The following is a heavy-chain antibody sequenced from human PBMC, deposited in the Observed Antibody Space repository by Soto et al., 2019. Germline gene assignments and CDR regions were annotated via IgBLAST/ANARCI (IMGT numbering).Heavy chain of an antibody. CDR2: IKTNTGNP. D-gene: IGHD3-3*01. Sequence: ASVKVSCKASGYTFTSYAMNWVRQAPGQGLEWMGWIKTNTGNPTYAQGFTGGFVFSLDTSVSTAYLQICSLKAEDTVVYYCARDLQGIGAYYDFLGGYYGKNYYYYGMDVWGQGTTVTVSS. CDR1: GYTFTSYA. CDR3: ARDLQGIGAYYDFLGGYYGKNYYYYGMDV. J-gene: IGHJ6*02. V-gene: IGHV7-4-1*01.